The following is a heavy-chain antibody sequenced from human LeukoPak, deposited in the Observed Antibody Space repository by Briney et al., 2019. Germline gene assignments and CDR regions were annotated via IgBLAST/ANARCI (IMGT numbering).Heavy chain of an antibody. CDR3: TSESLKFGGSLDY. J-gene: IGHJ4*02. CDR2: IIPILGIA. V-gene: IGHV1-69*02. CDR1: GGTFSSYT. D-gene: IGHD2-15*01. Sequence: SVKVSCKASGGTFSSYTISWVRQAPGQGLEWMGRIIPILGIANYAQKFQGRVTITADKSTSTAYMELSSLRSEDTAVYYCTSESLKFGGSLDYWGQGTLVTVSS.